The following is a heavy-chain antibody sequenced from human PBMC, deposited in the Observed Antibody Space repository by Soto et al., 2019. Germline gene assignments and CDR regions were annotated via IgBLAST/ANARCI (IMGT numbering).Heavy chain of an antibody. D-gene: IGHD6-19*01. J-gene: IGHJ6*02. CDR2: ISGSGGST. Sequence: EVQLLESGGGLVQPGGSLRLSCAASGFTFSSYAMSWVRQAPGKGLEWVSAISGSGGSTYYADSVKGRFTISRDNSKNTLYLQMNSLRAEDTAVYYCAKDSARHSGYSSGWTGNYYYYGMDVWGQGTTVTVSS. V-gene: IGHV3-23*01. CDR1: GFTFSSYA. CDR3: AKDSARHSGYSSGWTGNYYYYGMDV.